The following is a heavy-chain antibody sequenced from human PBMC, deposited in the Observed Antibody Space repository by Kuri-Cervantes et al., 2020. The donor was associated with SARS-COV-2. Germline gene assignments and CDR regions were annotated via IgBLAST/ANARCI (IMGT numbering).Heavy chain of an antibody. J-gene: IGHJ3*02. V-gene: IGHV4-59*12. Sequence: SETLSLTCTVSGGSISSYYWSWIRQPPGKGPEWIGHIYYSGSTNYNPSLKSRVTISVDTSKNQFSLKLSSVTAADTAVYYCARGVLQGIVVVVAATEVVGAFDIWGQGTMVTVSS. CDR3: ARGVLQGIVVVVAATEVVGAFDI. D-gene: IGHD2-15*01. CDR1: GGSISSYY. CDR2: IYYSGST.